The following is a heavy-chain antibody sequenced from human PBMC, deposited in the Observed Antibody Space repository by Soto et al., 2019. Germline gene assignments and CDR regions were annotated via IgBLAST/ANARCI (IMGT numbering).Heavy chain of an antibody. J-gene: IGHJ4*02. V-gene: IGHV3-11*06. CDR2: ISSSSSYT. CDR3: ARDSFYGDYGLIDY. D-gene: IGHD4-17*01. Sequence: QVQLVESGGGLVKPGGSLRLSCAASGFTFSDYYMSWIRQAPGKGLEWVSYISSSSSYTNYADSVKGRFTISRDNAKNSLYLQMKSLRAEDTAVYYCARDSFYGDYGLIDYWGQGTLVTVSS. CDR1: GFTFSDYY.